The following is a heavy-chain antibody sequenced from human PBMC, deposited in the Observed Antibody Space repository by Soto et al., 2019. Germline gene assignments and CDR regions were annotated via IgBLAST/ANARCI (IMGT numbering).Heavy chain of an antibody. V-gene: IGHV4-31*03. CDR3: ARSAGGNYYYGSGRFYFDY. J-gene: IGHJ4*02. CDR2: IYYSGST. D-gene: IGHD3-10*01. CDR1: GGSISSGGYY. Sequence: QVQLQESGPGLVKPSQTLSLTSTVSGGSISSGGYYWSWIRQHPGKGLEWIGYIYYSGSTYYNPSLKSRITISVDTSKNRFSLKLSSVSAADTAVYYCARSAGGNYYYGSGRFYFDYWGQGTLVTVSS.